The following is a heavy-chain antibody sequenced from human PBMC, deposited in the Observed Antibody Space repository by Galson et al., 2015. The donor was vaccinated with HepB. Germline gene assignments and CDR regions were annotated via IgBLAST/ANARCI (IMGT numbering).Heavy chain of an antibody. Sequence: SVKVSCKASGYTFTTHYMHWVRQAPGQGLEWMGRIIPILGITNYAQKFQGRVTITADKSTSTTYMELSSLRSEDTAVYYCASLDSSSPFDAFDIWGQGTMVTVSS. CDR3: ASLDSSSPFDAFDI. CDR2: IIPILGIT. V-gene: IGHV1-69*02. CDR1: GYTFTTHY. J-gene: IGHJ3*02. D-gene: IGHD6-13*01.